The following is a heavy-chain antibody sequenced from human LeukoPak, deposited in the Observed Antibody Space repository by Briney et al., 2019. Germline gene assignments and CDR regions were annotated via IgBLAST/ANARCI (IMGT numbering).Heavy chain of an antibody. CDR2: MSFDVNNK. V-gene: IGHV3-30*04. D-gene: IGHD2-2*02. CDR3: ARGYCTSSSCYNDY. CDR1: GFTFSSYA. J-gene: IGHJ4*02. Sequence: GRSLRLSCATSGFTFSSYAFHWVRQAPGKGLEWVATMSFDVNNKYYADSVRGRFTISRDNSKNTLYLQMNSLRAEDTAVYSCARGYCTSSSCYNDYWGQGTLVTVSP.